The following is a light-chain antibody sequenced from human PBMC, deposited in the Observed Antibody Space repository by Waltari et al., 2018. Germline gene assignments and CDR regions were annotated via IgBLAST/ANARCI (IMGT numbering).Light chain of an antibody. CDR3: AVWDDSLSAWV. CDR2: RNN. V-gene: IGLV1-47*01. Sequence: QSVLTQPPSASGTPGQRVTISCSGRSPHLGSQYVLWYQPLPGTAPKLLVYRNNQRPSGVPDRFSGSKSGTSASLAISGLRSEDEADYHCAVWDDSLSAWVFGGGTKLTVL. CDR1: SPHLGSQY. J-gene: IGLJ3*02.